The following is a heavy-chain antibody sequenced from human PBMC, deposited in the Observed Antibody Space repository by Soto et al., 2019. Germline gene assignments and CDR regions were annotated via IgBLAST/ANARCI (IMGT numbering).Heavy chain of an antibody. CDR3: ARGRYGDY. Sequence: QVHLVQSGAEVKKPGASGKVSCKGLGYAFTTFGITWVRQAPGQGLEWMGWISAHNGNTNYAQKLQGRVTVTRDTSTSTAYMELRSLRSDDTAVYYCARGRYGDYWGQGALVTVSS. CDR2: ISAHNGNT. D-gene: IGHD1-1*01. CDR1: GYAFTTFG. V-gene: IGHV1-18*01. J-gene: IGHJ4*02.